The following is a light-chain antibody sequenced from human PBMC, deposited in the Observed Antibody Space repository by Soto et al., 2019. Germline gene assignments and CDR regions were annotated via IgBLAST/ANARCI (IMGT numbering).Light chain of an antibody. Sequence: QSVLTQPPSVSGAPGQGVTISCTGTSSNIGAGYDIHWYQQPPGTAPKLVIYNNHNRPSGVPDRFSGSKSGTSGSLAITGLQAEDEADYFCQSYDGTLTGVIFGGGTKLTVL. CDR3: QSYDGTLTGVI. J-gene: IGLJ2*01. CDR2: NNH. CDR1: SSNIGAGYD. V-gene: IGLV1-40*01.